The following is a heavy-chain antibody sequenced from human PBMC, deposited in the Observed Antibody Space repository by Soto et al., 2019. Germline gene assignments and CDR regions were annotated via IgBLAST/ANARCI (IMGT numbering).Heavy chain of an antibody. D-gene: IGHD3-16*02. CDR2: IIPIFGTA. CDR3: AGGGVWGSYRPPDYYYYYGMDV. V-gene: IGHV1-69*13. J-gene: IGHJ6*02. Sequence: SVKVSCKASGGTFRSYAISWVRQAPEQGLEWMGGIIPIFGTANYAQKFQGRVTITADESTSTAYMELSSLRSEDTAVYYRAGGGVWGSYRPPDYYYYYGMDVWGQGTTVTVSS. CDR1: GGTFRSYA.